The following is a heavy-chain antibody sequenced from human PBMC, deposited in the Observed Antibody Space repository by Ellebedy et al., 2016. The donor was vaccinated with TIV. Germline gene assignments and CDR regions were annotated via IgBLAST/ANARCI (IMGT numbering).Heavy chain of an antibody. J-gene: IGHJ4*02. V-gene: IGHV3-30-3*01. CDR1: GFTFSMYV. D-gene: IGHD3-22*01. Sequence: GESLKISXTTSGFTFSMYVIHWVRQAPTKGLEWVAVTSHDGNTKYYGESVKGRFTISRDNSKDTLFLQMNSLRVEDTAVYYCVREYFYDSSRSPSFYFDHWGQGTLVTVFS. CDR3: VREYFYDSSRSPSFYFDH. CDR2: TSHDGNTK.